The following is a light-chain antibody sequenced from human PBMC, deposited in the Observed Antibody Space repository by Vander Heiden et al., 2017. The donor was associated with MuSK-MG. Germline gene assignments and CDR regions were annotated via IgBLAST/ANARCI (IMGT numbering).Light chain of an antibody. J-gene: IGKJ2*01. V-gene: IGKV1-9*01. Sequence: DIQLTQSPSFLSASVGDRVTITCRTSQGISDYLAWYQQKPGKAPKLLIYAASSLQSGVPSRFSGSRSATNVTLTSSSLQPEDFATYYCQQLFHSPFTVGQGTKVEIK. CDR3: QQLFHSPFT. CDR2: AAS. CDR1: QGISDY.